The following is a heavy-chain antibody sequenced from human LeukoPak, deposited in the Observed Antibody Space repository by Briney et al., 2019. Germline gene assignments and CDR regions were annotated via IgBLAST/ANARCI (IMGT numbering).Heavy chain of an antibody. Sequence: GESLKISCKGSGYSFTSYWIGWVRQMPGKGLEWMGIIYPGDSDTKYSPSFQGHVTISADRSINTAYLQWSSLKASDTALYSCARLSSHSGSSNDFWGQGTLATVSS. V-gene: IGHV5-51*01. CDR1: GYSFTSYW. D-gene: IGHD1-26*01. CDR2: IYPGDSDT. CDR3: ARLSSHSGSSNDF. J-gene: IGHJ4*02.